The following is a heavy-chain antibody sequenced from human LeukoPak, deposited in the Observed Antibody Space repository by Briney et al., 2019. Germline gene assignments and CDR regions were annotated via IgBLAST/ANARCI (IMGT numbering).Heavy chain of an antibody. Sequence: GGSLRLSCAASGFTFRNAWMNWIRQTPGKGLEWVARIKTRTDGATTDYAVPVKGRFTISRDDSKDTLYLQMNSLKTDDTGVYYRSTVFSASFFDYDQCGQGTLVSVSS. D-gene: IGHD2-21*01. CDR1: GFTFRNAW. CDR2: IKTRTDGATT. V-gene: IGHV3-15*01. CDR3: STVFSASFFDYDQ. J-gene: IGHJ4*02.